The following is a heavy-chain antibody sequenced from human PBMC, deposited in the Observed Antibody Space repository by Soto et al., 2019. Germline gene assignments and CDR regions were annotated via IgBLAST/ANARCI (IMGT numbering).Heavy chain of an antibody. Sequence: SETLSLTCTVSGGSISSYYWSWIRQPPGKGLEWIGHIYYSGSTNYNPSLKSRVTISVDTSKNQFSLKLSSVTAADTAVYYCARESITGTTEDPYYFDYWGQGTLVTVSS. D-gene: IGHD1-20*01. V-gene: IGHV4-59*01. CDR3: ARESITGTTEDPYYFDY. CDR2: IYYSGST. J-gene: IGHJ4*02. CDR1: GGSISSYY.